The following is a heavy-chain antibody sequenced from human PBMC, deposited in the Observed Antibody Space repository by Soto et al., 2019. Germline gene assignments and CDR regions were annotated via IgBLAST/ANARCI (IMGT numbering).Heavy chain of an antibody. CDR1: GFTFSSYG. V-gene: IGHV3-30*03. CDR2: ISYDGSNK. Sequence: QVQLVESGGGVVQPGRSLRLSCAASGFTFSSYGMHWVRQAPGKGLEWVAVISYDGSNKYYADSVKGRFTISRDNSKNTLYLQMNSLRAEDTAVYYCATNDYDSSGAFDYWGKGTLVTVSA. J-gene: IGHJ4*02. D-gene: IGHD3-22*01. CDR3: ATNDYDSSGAFDY.